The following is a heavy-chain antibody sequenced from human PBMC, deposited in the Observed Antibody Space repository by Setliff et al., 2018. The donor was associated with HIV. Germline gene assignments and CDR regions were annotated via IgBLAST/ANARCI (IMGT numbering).Heavy chain of an antibody. CDR3: AREDYYDSSGDAFDI. D-gene: IGHD3-22*01. V-gene: IGHV4-61*02. CDR2: IYISGST. J-gene: IGHJ3*02. CDR1: GGSISSGSYY. Sequence: PSETLALTCTGSGGSISSGSYYWSWIRQSAGKGREWIGRIYISGSTSYNPSLKSRVTISLDTSRHQFTLQLNYVTASGTAVYYCAREDYYDSSGDAFDIWGQGTKVTVS.